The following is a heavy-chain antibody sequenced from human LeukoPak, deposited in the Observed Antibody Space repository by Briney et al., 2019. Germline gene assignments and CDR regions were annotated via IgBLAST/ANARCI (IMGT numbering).Heavy chain of an antibody. CDR1: GFTFSSYE. V-gene: IGHV3-48*03. Sequence: PGGSLRLSCAASGFTFSSYEMNWVRQAPGKGLEWVSYISSSGSTIYYADSVKGRFTISRDNAKNSLYLQMNSLRAEDTAVYYCARRSLRLGENPWGQGTLVTVSS. J-gene: IGHJ5*02. CDR3: ARRSLRLGENP. CDR2: ISSSGSTI. D-gene: IGHD3-16*01.